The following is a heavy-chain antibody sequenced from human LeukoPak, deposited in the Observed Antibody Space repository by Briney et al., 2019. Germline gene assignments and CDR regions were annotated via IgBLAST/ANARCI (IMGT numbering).Heavy chain of an antibody. D-gene: IGHD2-21*02. CDR1: GGSISSGGYY. CDR2: IYYSGST. CDR3: ARIVVVTATSVYFDY. J-gene: IGHJ4*02. Sequence: SQTLSLTCTVSGGSISSGGYYWSWLRQHPGKGLEWRGYIYYSGSTYYNPSLKRRVTISVDTSKNQFSLKLSSVTAADTAVYYCARIVVVTATSVYFDYWAQGTLVTVSS. V-gene: IGHV4-31*03.